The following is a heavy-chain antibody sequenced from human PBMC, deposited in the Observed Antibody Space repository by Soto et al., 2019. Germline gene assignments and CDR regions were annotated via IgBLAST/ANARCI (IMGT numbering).Heavy chain of an antibody. CDR3: AALHFWSGPWTHTRLDY. CDR2: ISHSGST. J-gene: IGHJ4*02. D-gene: IGHD3-3*02. V-gene: IGHV4-4*02. Sequence: QVQLQESGPGLVKPSGTLSLTCGVSGDSINSSHWWNWVRQPPGKGLEWIGQISHSGSTNYNPSLTSRVTISVDKSKNPFSLKLTSVTAADTAVYYCAALHFWSGPWTHTRLDYWGQGTLVTVSS. CDR1: GDSINSSHW.